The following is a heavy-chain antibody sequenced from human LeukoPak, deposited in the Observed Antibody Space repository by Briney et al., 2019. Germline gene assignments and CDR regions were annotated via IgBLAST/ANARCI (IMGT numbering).Heavy chain of an antibody. CDR3: ARGLDY. D-gene: IGHD5-12*01. J-gene: IGHJ4*02. CDR2: IKQDGSEK. V-gene: IGHV3-7*04. CDR1: GFTFSSYW. Sequence: PGGSLRLSCPASGFTFSSYWMSWVRQAPGKGLEWVANIKQDGSEKYYVDCVKGRLTIARVNGKNSLYLQMNSLRAEDTAVYYCARGLDYWGQGTLVTVSS.